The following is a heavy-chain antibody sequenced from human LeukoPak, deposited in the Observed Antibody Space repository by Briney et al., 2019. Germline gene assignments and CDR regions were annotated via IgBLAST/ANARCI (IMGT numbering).Heavy chain of an antibody. V-gene: IGHV4-4*07. D-gene: IGHD3-22*01. CDR3: ARGPDGSGYYPFDY. CDR1: GGSISNYY. J-gene: IGHJ4*02. Sequence: PETLSLTCTVSGGSISNYYWSWIRQPAGKGLEWIGRIYTSGSANYNPSLKSRVTMSVDTSKNQFSLKLSSATAADTAVYYCARGPDGSGYYPFDYWGQGTLVTVSS. CDR2: IYTSGSA.